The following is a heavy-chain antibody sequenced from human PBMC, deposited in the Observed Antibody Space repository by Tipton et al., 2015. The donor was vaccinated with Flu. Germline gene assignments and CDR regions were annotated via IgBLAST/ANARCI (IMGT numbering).Heavy chain of an antibody. CDR2: VYDSGST. J-gene: IGHJ4*02. Sequence: LRLSCTVSGGSMKSYYWNWTRQSPGKGLEWIGYVYDSGSTNYNPSLKSRVTISVDTSKKQFSLKLTSVTAADTAVYYCARDGGRDYGDYVFDSWGQGTLVTVSS. V-gene: IGHV4-59*01. D-gene: IGHD4-17*01. CDR1: GGSMKSYY. CDR3: ARDGGRDYGDYVFDS.